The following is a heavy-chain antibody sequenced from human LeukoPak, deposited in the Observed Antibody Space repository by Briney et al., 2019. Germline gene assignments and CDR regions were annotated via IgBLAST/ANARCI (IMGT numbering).Heavy chain of an antibody. J-gene: IGHJ4*02. CDR3: AKGPTNIVVVPAAMGYFDY. Sequence: QPGGSLRLSCAASGFTFSSYAMSWVRQAPGKGLEWVSAISGSGGSTYYADSVKGRFTISRDNSKNTLYLQMNSPRAEDTAVYYCAKGPTNIVVVPAAMGYFDYWGQGTLVTVSS. V-gene: IGHV3-23*01. CDR1: GFTFSSYA. CDR2: ISGSGGST. D-gene: IGHD2-2*01.